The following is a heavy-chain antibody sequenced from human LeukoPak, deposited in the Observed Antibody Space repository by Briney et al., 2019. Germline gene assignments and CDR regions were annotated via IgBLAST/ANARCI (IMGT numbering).Heavy chain of an antibody. CDR3: ARDYDPFSH. Sequence: SETLSLTCSVSGGSISSSNYYWGWIRQPPGKGLEWIGYIYYSGSTNYNPSLKSRVTISVDTSKNQFSLKLSSVTAADTAVYYCARDYDPFSHWGQGTLVTVSS. CDR1: GGSISSSNYY. D-gene: IGHD3-3*01. J-gene: IGHJ4*02. V-gene: IGHV4-61*01. CDR2: IYYSGST.